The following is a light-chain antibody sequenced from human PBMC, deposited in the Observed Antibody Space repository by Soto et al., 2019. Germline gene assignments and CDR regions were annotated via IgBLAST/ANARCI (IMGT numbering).Light chain of an antibody. CDR1: SSNIGSYT. V-gene: IGLV1-44*01. CDR3: AAWDDSLTGVV. CDR2: IND. Sequence: QSVLTQPPSASGTPGQRVTISCSGSSSNIGSYTVNWYQQLPGAAPKLLIYINDQRPSGVPDRFSGSNSGTSASLAISGLQSEDEADYYCAAWDDSLTGVVFGGGTKLTVL. J-gene: IGLJ2*01.